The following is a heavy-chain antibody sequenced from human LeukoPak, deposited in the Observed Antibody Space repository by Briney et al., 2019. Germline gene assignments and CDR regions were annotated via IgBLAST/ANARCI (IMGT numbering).Heavy chain of an antibody. J-gene: IGHJ5*02. CDR3: ARTLSARDWFDP. CDR1: GGSIDTTLYF. V-gene: IGHV4-39*02. CDR2: IYYNGDT. Sequence: DPSETLSLTCSVSGGSIDTTLYFWGWVRQPPGKGLEWIVNIYYNGDTYYNPSLESRVTLSMDTSKNRFSLRLSSVTAADTAVYYCARTLSARDWFDPWGQGTLVTVSS. D-gene: IGHD3-3*02.